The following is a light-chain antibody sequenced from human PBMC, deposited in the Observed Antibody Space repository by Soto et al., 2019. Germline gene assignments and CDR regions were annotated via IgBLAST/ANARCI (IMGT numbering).Light chain of an antibody. CDR1: QSISSW. Sequence: DIQMTQSPSTLSASVGDRVTITCRASQSISSWLAWYQQKPGKAPKLLIYDASNLETGVPSRFSGSGSGTDFTFTISSLQPEDFATYYCQQYDNLPLTFGGGTKVDIK. CDR3: QQYDNLPLT. V-gene: IGKV1-33*01. CDR2: DAS. J-gene: IGKJ4*01.